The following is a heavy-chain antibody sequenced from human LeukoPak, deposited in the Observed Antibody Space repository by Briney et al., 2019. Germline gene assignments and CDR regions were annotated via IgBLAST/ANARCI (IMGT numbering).Heavy chain of an antibody. CDR1: GFTLSRYW. V-gene: IGHV3-7*01. Sequence: PGGSLSLSRAASGFTLSRYWMRWVRQARARGLERVANILTDGSAKNYVDSVKGRFIISRDNAKNSVARQMNSLRAEDTGVCYCGRGSAAPDHWGQGTLVTVSS. J-gene: IGHJ4*02. CDR2: ILTDGSAK. D-gene: IGHD6-6*01. CDR3: GRGSAAPDH.